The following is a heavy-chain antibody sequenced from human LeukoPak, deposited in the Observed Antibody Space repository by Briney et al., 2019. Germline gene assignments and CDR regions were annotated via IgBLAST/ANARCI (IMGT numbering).Heavy chain of an antibody. D-gene: IGHD5-18*01. CDR3: AVGYSYGYIHHY. J-gene: IGHJ4*02. CDR1: GFTFSSYS. CDR2: IKQDGNER. Sequence: GGSLRLSCAASGFTFSSYSMNWVRQAPGKGLEWVANIKQDGNERYYVDSVKGRFTISRDNAKNSLDLQMNSLRAEDTAVYYCAVGYSYGYIHHYWGQGTLVTVSS. V-gene: IGHV3-7*01.